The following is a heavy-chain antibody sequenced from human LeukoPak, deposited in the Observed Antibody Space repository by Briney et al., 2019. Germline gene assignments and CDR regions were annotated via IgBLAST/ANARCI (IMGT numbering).Heavy chain of an antibody. D-gene: IGHD1-26*01. CDR3: ARITNTEWELGRGAFDI. CDR1: GYSFTSYW. CDR2: IYPGDSDT. Sequence: GESLKISCKGSGYSFTSYWIGWVRQMPGKGLEWMGIIYPGDSDTRYSPSFQGQVTISADKSISTAYLQWSSLKASDTAMYYCARITNTEWELGRGAFDIWGQGTMVTVSS. J-gene: IGHJ3*02. V-gene: IGHV5-51*01.